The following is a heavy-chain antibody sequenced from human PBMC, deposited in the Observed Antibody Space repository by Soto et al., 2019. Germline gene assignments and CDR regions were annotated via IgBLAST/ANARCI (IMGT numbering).Heavy chain of an antibody. D-gene: IGHD6-19*01. CDR3: ARGRGRYSSGWSWFDP. J-gene: IGHJ5*02. V-gene: IGHV4-4*02. Sequence: PSETLSLTCGVSGGTIRSPDWWTWVRQPPGKGQEWIGEIFQSGSTNYTPSLESRVTISVDKSKNQFSLTLTSVTAADTAVYFCARGRGRYSSGWSWFDPWGQGILVTVSS. CDR2: IFQSGST. CDR1: GGTIRSPDW.